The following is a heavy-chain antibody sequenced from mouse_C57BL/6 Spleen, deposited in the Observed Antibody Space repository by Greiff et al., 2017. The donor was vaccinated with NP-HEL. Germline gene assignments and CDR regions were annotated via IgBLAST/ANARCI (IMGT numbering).Heavy chain of an antibody. CDR2: IYPGDGDT. V-gene: IGHV1-80*01. CDR1: GYAFSSYW. Sequence: QVQLKQSGAELVKPGASVKISCKASGYAFSSYWMNWVKQRPGKGLEWIGQIYPGDGDTNYNGKFKGKATLTADKSSSTAYMQLSSLTSEDSAVYFCARWPYYYGSSSLAYWGQGTLVTVSA. J-gene: IGHJ3*01. CDR3: ARWPYYYGSSSLAY. D-gene: IGHD1-1*01.